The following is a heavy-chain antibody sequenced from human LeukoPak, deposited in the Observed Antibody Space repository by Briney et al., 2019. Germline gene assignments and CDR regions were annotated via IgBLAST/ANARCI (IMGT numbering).Heavy chain of an antibody. J-gene: IGHJ4*02. V-gene: IGHV3-53*01. CDR1: GFTVSSNY. CDR2: IYSGGST. CDR3: ARDLLDGSYYLDY. Sequence: GGSLRLSCAASGFTVSSNYMSWVRQAPGKGLEWVSVIYSGGSTYYADSVKGRFTISRDNSKNTLYLQMNSLRAEDTAVYYCARDLLDGSYYLDYWGQGTLVTVSS. D-gene: IGHD1-26*01.